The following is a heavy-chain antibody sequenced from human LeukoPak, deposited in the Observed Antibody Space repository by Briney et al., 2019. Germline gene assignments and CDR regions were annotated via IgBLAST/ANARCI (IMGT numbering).Heavy chain of an antibody. J-gene: IGHJ4*02. CDR3: ARVFYGDYAYYFDY. D-gene: IGHD4-17*01. CDR1: GGSFSGYY. Sequence: SETLSLTCAVYGGSFSGYYWSWIRQPPGKGLEWIGEINHSGSTNYNPSLKSRVTISVDTSKNQFSLKLSSVTAADTAVYYCARVFYGDYAYYFDYWGQGTLVTVSS. V-gene: IGHV4-34*01. CDR2: INHSGST.